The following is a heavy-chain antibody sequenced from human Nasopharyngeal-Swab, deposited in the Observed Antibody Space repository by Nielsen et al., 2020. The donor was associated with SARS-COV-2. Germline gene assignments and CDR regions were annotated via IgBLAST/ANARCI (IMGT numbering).Heavy chain of an antibody. V-gene: IGHV5-51*01. CDR3: ARSITSSSWYLYGMDV. D-gene: IGHD6-13*01. CDR2: IYPGDSDT. Sequence: GESLNTSCKGSGSSFTSYWIGWVRQIPGKGLEWMGIIYPGDSDTRYSPSFQGQVTISADKSISTAYLQWSSLKASDTAMYYCARSITSSSWYLYGMDVWGQGTTVTVSS. CDR1: GSSFTSYW. J-gene: IGHJ6*02.